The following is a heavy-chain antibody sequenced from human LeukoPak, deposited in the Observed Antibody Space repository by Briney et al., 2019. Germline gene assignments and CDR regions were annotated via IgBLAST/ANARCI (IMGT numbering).Heavy chain of an antibody. Sequence: GRSLRLSCAASGFTFSSYGMHWVRQAPGKGLEWVAVISYDGSNKYYAGSVKGRFTISRDNSKNTLYLQMNSLRAEDTAVCYCAKVGWRGINYYYYYGMDVWGKGTTVTVSS. CDR2: ISYDGSNK. CDR3: AKVGWRGINYYYYYGMDV. D-gene: IGHD2-15*01. V-gene: IGHV3-30*18. J-gene: IGHJ6*04. CDR1: GFTFSSYG.